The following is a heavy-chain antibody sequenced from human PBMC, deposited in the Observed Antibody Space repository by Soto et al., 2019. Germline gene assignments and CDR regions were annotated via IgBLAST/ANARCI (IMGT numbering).Heavy chain of an antibody. CDR1: GFSFSDYY. J-gene: IGHJ4*01. CDR3: AREVDRALVGSPHYFDY. V-gene: IGHV3-11*01. Sequence: GGSLRLSCAASGFSFSDYYMTWIRQAPGQGLEWVSYISSRSGTIFYADSVKGRFTLSRDNSKNSMYLQMNSLRAEDTAIYYCAREVDRALVGSPHYFDYWGQGTLVTVSS. D-gene: IGHD5-18*01. CDR2: ISSRSGTI.